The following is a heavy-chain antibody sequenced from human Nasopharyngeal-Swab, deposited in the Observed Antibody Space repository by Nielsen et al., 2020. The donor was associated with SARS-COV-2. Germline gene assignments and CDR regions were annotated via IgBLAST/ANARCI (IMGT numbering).Heavy chain of an antibody. D-gene: IGHD2-21*02. CDR3: ARTAAFCGGDCYSEYFQH. V-gene: IGHV3-21*01. Sequence: GGSLRLSCAASGFTFSTYTMNWVRQAPGKGLEWVSSTSGSSAYIWYADSVKGRFTVSRDNAKNSLYLQMNNLRADDTAIYYCARTAAFCGGDCYSEYFQHWGQGTLVTVSS. CDR1: GFTFSTYT. CDR2: TSGSSAYI. J-gene: IGHJ1*01.